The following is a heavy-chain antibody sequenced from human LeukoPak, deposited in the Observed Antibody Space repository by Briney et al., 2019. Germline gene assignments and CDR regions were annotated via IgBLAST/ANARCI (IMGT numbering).Heavy chain of an antibody. CDR3: AKGMGRGSGWPFDY. CDR2: ITPTADWT. J-gene: IGHJ4*02. CDR1: GFAFSSCS. Sequence: PGGSLRLSCVASGFAFSSCSMTWVRQAPGKGLECVSTITPTADWTFYADSVKGRFTISRDNSKNTLYLQMNSLRAEDTAVYYCAKGMGRGSGWPFDYWGQGTLVTVSS. V-gene: IGHV3-23*01. D-gene: IGHD6-19*01.